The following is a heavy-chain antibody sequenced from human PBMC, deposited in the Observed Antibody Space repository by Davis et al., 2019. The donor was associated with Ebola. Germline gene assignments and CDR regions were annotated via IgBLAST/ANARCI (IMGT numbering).Heavy chain of an antibody. D-gene: IGHD4-11*01. J-gene: IGHJ4*02. CDR2: IYHSGST. V-gene: IGHV4-61*08. CDR1: GGSISSGGYS. Sequence: PSETLSLTCAVSGGSISSGGYSWSWIRQPPGKGLEWIGYIYHSGSTNHNPSLKSRVTISLDMSKNQFSLKLSSVTAADTAVYYCATWVPGGSYSWGQGVLVTVSS. CDR3: ATWVPGGSYS.